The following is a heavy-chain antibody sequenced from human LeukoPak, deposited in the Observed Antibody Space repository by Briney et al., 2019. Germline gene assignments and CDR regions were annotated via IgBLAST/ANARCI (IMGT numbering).Heavy chain of an antibody. V-gene: IGHV1-18*01. CDR3: ARSGRGTYYYFDL. D-gene: IGHD1-26*01. Sequence: ASVKASCKASGYSFTRYGISWVRQAPGQGLEWMGWISGSNGNTNYAQKFQGRVTMTTDTSTGTAYMDLRNLRFDDTAVYFCARSGRGTYYYFDLWGQGTLVTVSS. CDR1: GYSFTRYG. J-gene: IGHJ4*02. CDR2: ISGSNGNT.